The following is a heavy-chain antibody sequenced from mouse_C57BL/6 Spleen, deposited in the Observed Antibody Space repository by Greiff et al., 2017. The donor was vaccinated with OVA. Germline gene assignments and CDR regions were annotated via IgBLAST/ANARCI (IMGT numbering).Heavy chain of an antibody. V-gene: IGHV1-42*01. Sequence: EVQLQQSGPELVKPGASVKISCKASGYSFTGYYMNWVKQSPETSLEWIGEINPSTGGPTYNQKFKPTATLTVDKSSSTDYMQLKSQTSEDYAVYNCARHEDYFDYWGQGTTLTVSA. CDR3: ARHEDYFDY. J-gene: IGHJ2*01. CDR2: INPSTGGP. CDR1: GYSFTGYY.